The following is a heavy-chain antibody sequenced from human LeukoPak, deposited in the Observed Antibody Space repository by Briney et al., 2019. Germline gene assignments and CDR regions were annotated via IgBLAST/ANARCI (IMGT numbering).Heavy chain of an antibody. CDR3: ARGDYGEGYFDY. J-gene: IGHJ4*02. V-gene: IGHV3-53*01. CDR1: GFTVSSNY. Sequence: GGSLRLSCAASGFTVSSNYMSWVRQAPGKGLEWVSDIYSGGSTYYADSVKGRFTISRDNSKNTLYLQMNSLRAEETAVYYCARGDYGEGYFDYWGQGTLVTVSS. D-gene: IGHD4-17*01. CDR2: IYSGGST.